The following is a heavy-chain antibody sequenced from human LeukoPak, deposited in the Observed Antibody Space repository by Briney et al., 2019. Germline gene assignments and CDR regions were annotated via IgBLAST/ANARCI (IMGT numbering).Heavy chain of an antibody. CDR2: INHSGST. CDR3: ARQSTAMVTVFDY. D-gene: IGHD5-18*01. V-gene: IGHV4-34*01. Sequence: SETLSLTCAVYGGFLSGYYWSWMRQPPGKGLEWIGEINHSGSTNYNPSLKSRVTISVDTSKNQFSLKLSSVTAADTAVYYCARQSTAMVTVFDYWGQGTLVTVSS. J-gene: IGHJ4*02. CDR1: GGFLSGYY.